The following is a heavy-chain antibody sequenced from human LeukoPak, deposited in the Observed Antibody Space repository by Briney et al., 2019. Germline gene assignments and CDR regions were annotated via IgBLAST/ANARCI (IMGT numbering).Heavy chain of an antibody. D-gene: IGHD1-7*01. V-gene: IGHV4-61*02. CDR2: IYTSGST. CDR3: AREYVVLDIELYFDY. CDR1: GGSISSSSYY. J-gene: IGHJ4*02. Sequence: PSETLSLACAVSGGSISSSSYYWGWIRQPAGKGLEWIGRIYTSGSTNYNPSLKSRVTMSVDTSKNQFSLKLSSVTAADTAVYYCAREYVVLDIELYFDYWGQGTLVTVSS.